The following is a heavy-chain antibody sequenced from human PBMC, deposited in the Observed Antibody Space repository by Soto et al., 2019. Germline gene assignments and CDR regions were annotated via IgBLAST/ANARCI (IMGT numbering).Heavy chain of an antibody. CDR1: GFPFSHYG. CDR2: ISHEGRDT. CDR3: AKDGVDWTPGINWFDP. J-gene: IGHJ5*02. Sequence: GGSLRLSCAASGFPFSHYGMHWVRQAPGKGLEWVATISHEGRDTYYTDSVKVRFTVSRDNSQNTLSLQMNSLRNEDTAIYYCAKDGVDWTPGINWFDPWGQGTLVTVSS. V-gene: IGHV3-30*18. D-gene: IGHD3-3*01.